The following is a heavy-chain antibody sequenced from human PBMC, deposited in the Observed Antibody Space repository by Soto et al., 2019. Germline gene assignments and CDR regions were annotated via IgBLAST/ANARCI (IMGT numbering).Heavy chain of an antibody. V-gene: IGHV1-2*04. CDR1: GYTFTGYY. CDR2: INPNSGGT. Sequence: ASVKVSCKASGYTFTGYYMHWVRQAPGQGLEWMGWINPNSGGTNYAQKFQGWVTMTRDTSISTAYMELSRLRSDDTAVYYCARAGSYSSGWYSYYGMDVWGQGPTVTVPS. D-gene: IGHD6-19*01. J-gene: IGHJ6*02. CDR3: ARAGSYSSGWYSYYGMDV.